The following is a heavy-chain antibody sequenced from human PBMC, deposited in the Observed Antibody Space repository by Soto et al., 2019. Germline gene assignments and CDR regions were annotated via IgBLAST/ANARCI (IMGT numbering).Heavy chain of an antibody. CDR1: GFTFNNYA. J-gene: IGHJ4*02. Sequence: EVQLLESGGGLVQPGGSLRLSCAASGFTFNNYAMTWVRQAPGKGLEWVSAISGGGDTTSYADSVKGRFTGSRDGSKNTLYLQMSSLRAEDTALYYGAKGRSGSVSLTPRVDFWGQGTLVTVSS. D-gene: IGHD3-10*01. CDR3: AKGRSGSVSLTPRVDF. CDR2: ISGGGDTT. V-gene: IGHV3-23*01.